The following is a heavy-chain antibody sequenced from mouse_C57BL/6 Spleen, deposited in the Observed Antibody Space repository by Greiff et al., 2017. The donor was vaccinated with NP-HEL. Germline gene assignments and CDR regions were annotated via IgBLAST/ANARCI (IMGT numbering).Heavy chain of an antibody. CDR2: IYPSDSET. CDR3: AREDSSGYVGAMDY. D-gene: IGHD3-2*02. V-gene: IGHV1-61*01. Sequence: QVQLQQPGAELVRPGSSVKLSCKASGYTFTSYWMDWVKQRPGQGLEWIGNIYPSDSETHYNQKFKDKATLTVDKSSSTAYMQLSSLTSEDSAVYYCAREDSSGYVGAMDYWGQGTSVTVSS. CDR1: GYTFTSYW. J-gene: IGHJ4*01.